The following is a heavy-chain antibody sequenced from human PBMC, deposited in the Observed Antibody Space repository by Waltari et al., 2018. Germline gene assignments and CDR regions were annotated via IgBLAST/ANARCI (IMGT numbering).Heavy chain of an antibody. D-gene: IGHD4-17*01. Sequence: QVQLQESGPGLVKPSETLSLTCAVSGYSISSGYYWGWIRRPPGKGLEWIGNIYHSGSTYYNPSLKSRVTISVDTSKNQFSLKLSSVTAADTAVYYCAKYSGHYLVSDAFHIWGQGTMVSVSS. CDR3: AKYSGHYLVSDAFHI. J-gene: IGHJ3*02. CDR2: IYHSGST. V-gene: IGHV4-38-2*01. CDR1: GYSISSGYY.